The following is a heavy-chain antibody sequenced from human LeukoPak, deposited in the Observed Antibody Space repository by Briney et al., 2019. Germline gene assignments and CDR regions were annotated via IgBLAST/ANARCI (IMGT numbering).Heavy chain of an antibody. CDR1: GFTFSSYA. V-gene: IGHV3-23*01. CDR2: INSDGSST. J-gene: IGHJ5*02. CDR3: AKDVSWNWFDP. Sequence: PGGSLRLSCAASGFTFSSYAMSWVRQAPGKGLEWVSRINSDGSSTSYADSVKGRFTISRDNSKNTLYLQMNTLRAEDTAVYYCAKDVSWNWFDPWGQGTLVTVSS.